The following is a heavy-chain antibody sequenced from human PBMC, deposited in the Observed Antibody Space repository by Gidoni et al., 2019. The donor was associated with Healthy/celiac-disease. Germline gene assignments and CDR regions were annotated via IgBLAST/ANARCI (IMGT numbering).Heavy chain of an antibody. V-gene: IGHV4-61*01. D-gene: IGHD1-26*01. Sequence: QVQLQESGPGLVKPSETLSLTCPVSGGSVSSGSYYWSWIRQPPGKGLEWIGYIYYSGSTNYNPSLKSRVTISVDTSKNQFSLKLSSVTAADTAVYYCAREGGSYYYFDYWGQGTLVTVSS. CDR2: IYYSGST. CDR3: AREGGSYYYFDY. CDR1: GGSVSSGSYY. J-gene: IGHJ4*02.